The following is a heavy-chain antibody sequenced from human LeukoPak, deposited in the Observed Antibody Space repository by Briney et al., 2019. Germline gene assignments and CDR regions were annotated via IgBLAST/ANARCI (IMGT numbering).Heavy chain of an antibody. Sequence: ASVKVSCKASGGTFSTNGISWVRQAPGQGLEWMGRIIPIFGPPKYAQKFQGTVTITTDESTSTAYMELSSLTSEDTAVYYCARSSGSHYYFDYLGQGTLVTVSS. CDR3: ARSSGSHYYFDY. V-gene: IGHV1-69*05. D-gene: IGHD1-26*01. CDR1: GGTFSTNG. CDR2: IIPIFGPP. J-gene: IGHJ4*02.